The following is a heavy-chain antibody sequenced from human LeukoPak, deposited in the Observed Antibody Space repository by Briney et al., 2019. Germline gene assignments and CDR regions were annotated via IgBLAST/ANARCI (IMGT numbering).Heavy chain of an antibody. V-gene: IGHV1-18*01. CDR3: ARGLRWQPTLIDY. CDR1: GYTFTSYG. Sequence: ASVKVSCKASGYTFTSYGISWVRQAPGQGLEWMGWISAYNGNTNYAQKFQGRVTITADESTSTAYMGLSSLRSEDTAVYYCARGLRWQPTLIDYWGQGTLVTVSS. D-gene: IGHD4-23*01. CDR2: ISAYNGNT. J-gene: IGHJ4*02.